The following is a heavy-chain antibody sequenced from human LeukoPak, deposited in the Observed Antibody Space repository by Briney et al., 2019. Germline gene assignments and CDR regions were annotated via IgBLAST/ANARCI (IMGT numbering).Heavy chain of an antibody. D-gene: IGHD3-3*01. J-gene: IGHJ3*02. CDR1: GYTGIELS. V-gene: IGHV1-24*01. Sequence: ASVTVSCKLSGYTGIELSMHWVRQVPGNGLEWMGGFDPEDGETKYAQKFQGRVTMTEDTSTDTAYMELSRLTSEDTAVYYCATHTISGVVTYASLIWGRGTLVTVSS. CDR3: ATHTISGVVTYASLI. CDR2: FDPEDGET.